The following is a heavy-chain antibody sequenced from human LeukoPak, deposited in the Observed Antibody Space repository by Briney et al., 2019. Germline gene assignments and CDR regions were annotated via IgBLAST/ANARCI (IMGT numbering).Heavy chain of an antibody. CDR1: GLTFNNYA. J-gene: IGHJ6*03. CDR2: ISGRGASK. Sequence: PGGSLRLSCAVSGLTFNNYAMSWVRQAPGKGLEWVSGISGRGASKYYADSVKGRFTISRDNSKNTLYLQMNSLRAEDTAVYYCAKQGNGWYLGYYYYYMDVWGKGTTVTVSS. CDR3: AKQGNGWYLGYYYYYMDV. V-gene: IGHV3-23*01. D-gene: IGHD6-19*01.